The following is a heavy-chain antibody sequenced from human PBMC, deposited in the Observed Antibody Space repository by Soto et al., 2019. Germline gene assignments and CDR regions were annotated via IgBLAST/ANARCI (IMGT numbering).Heavy chain of an antibody. CDR3: ARDPPDFNSGFDS. D-gene: IGHD1-26*01. CDR1: GDSVSNNGAT. J-gene: IGHJ4*02. V-gene: IGHV6-1*01. Sequence: QVQLQQSGPGLVKPSQTLSLTCAICGDSVSNNGATWNWIRQSPSRGLEWLGRAYYRSRWQYDYATSVRSRITINPDTSKNQFSLQLSSVPPEDTAVYYCARDPPDFNSGFDSWGQGSLVTVSS. CDR2: AYYRSRWQY.